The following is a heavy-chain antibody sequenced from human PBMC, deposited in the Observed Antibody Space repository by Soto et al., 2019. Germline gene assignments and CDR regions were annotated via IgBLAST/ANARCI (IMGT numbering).Heavy chain of an antibody. V-gene: IGHV1-18*04. Sequence: ASVKVSCKASGYTFTSYGISWVRQAPGQGLEWMGWISAYNGNTNYAQKLQGRVTMTTDTSTSTAYMELRSLRSDDTAVYYCARDNPSDDXWSGYYNPPYYYYGMDVWGQGTTVTVSS. CDR2: ISAYNGNT. CDR3: ARDNPSDDXWSGYYNPPYYYYGMDV. D-gene: IGHD3-3*01. CDR1: GYTFTSYG. J-gene: IGHJ6*02.